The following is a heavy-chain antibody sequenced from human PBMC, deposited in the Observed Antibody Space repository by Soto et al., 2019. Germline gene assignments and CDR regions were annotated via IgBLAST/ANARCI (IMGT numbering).Heavy chain of an antibody. CDR3: ARVDGDSSSLRWFDP. CDR2: IYTSGST. V-gene: IGHV4-4*07. J-gene: IGHJ5*02. D-gene: IGHD6-6*01. Sequence: QVQLQESGPGLVKPSETLSLTCTVSGGSISSYYWSWIRQPAGKGLEWIGRIYTSGSTNYNPSLKSRVTMSVDPSKNQFSLKLSSVTAADTAVYYCARVDGDSSSLRWFDPWGQGTLVTVSS. CDR1: GGSISSYY.